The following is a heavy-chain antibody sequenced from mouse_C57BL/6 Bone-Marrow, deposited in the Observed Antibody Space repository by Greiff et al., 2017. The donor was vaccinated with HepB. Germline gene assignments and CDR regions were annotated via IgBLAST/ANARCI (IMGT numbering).Heavy chain of an antibody. CDR2: IDPSDSET. Sequence: QVQLQQSGAELVRPGSSVKLSCKASGYTFTSYWMHWVKQRPIQGLEWIGNIDPSDSETHYNQKFKDKATLTVDKSSSTAYMQLSSLTSEDSAVYYCARSRYYYGSSPYAMDYWGQGTSVTVSS. D-gene: IGHD1-1*01. CDR3: ARSRYYYGSSPYAMDY. CDR1: GYTFTSYW. V-gene: IGHV1-52*01. J-gene: IGHJ4*01.